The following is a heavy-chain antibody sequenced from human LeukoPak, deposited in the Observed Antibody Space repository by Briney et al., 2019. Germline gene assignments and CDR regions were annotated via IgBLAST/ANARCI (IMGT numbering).Heavy chain of an antibody. CDR2: ISSSSSYI. J-gene: IGHJ4*02. CDR3: AREGSSSWYLFDY. CDR1: GFTFSNAW. D-gene: IGHD6-13*01. V-gene: IGHV3-21*01. Sequence: GGSLRLSCAASGFTFSNAWMNWVRQAPGKGLEWVSSISSSSSYIYYADSVKGRFTISRDNAKNSLYLQLNSLRAEDTAVYYCAREGSSSWYLFDYWGQGTLVTVSS.